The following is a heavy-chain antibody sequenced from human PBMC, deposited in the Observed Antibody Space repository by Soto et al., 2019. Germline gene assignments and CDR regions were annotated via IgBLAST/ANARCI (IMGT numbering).Heavy chain of an antibody. D-gene: IGHD3-22*01. J-gene: IGHJ4*02. CDR1: GFTFSSYS. CDR3: ARGLDYYDSSGYWGY. Sequence: EVQLVESGGGLVQPGGSLRLSCAASGFTFSSYSMNWVRQAPGKGLEWVSYISSSSSTIYYADSVKGRFTISRDNAKNSLYLQMNSLRDEDTAVDYCARGLDYYDSSGYWGYWGQGTLVTVSS. CDR2: ISSSSSTI. V-gene: IGHV3-48*02.